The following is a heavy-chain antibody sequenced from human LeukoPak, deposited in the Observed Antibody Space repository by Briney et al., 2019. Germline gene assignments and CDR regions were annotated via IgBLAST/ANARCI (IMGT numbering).Heavy chain of an antibody. CDR2: INHSGST. V-gene: IGHV4-34*01. Sequence: NASETLSLTCAVYGGSFSGYYWSWIRQPPGKGLEWIGEINHSGSTNYNPSLKSRVTISVDTSKNQFSLKLSSVTAADTAVYYCARVKAVAGIVYFDYWGQGTLVTVSS. D-gene: IGHD6-19*01. J-gene: IGHJ4*02. CDR1: GGSFSGYY. CDR3: ARVKAVAGIVYFDY.